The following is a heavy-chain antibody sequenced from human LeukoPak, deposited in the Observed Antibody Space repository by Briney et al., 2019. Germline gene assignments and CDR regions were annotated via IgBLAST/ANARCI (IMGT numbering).Heavy chain of an antibody. J-gene: IGHJ6*02. CDR2: ISSSGSTI. CDR3: ARERLCSGGSCYSGYYYGMDV. Sequence: HPGGSLRLSCAASGFTFSSYEMNWVRQAPGKGLEWVSYISSSGSTIYYADSVKGRFTISRDNAKNSLYLQMNSLRAEDTAVYYCARERLCSGGSCYSGYYYGMDVWGQGTTVTVSS. D-gene: IGHD2-15*01. V-gene: IGHV3-48*03. CDR1: GFTFSSYE.